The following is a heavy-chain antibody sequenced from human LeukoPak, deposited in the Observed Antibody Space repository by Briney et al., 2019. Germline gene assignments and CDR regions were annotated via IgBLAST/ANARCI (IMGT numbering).Heavy chain of an antibody. CDR3: ARRNGGMGGYFD. J-gene: IGHJ4*02. Sequence: PSETLSLTCTVSGGSISRSTYYWGWFRQPPWKGLEWIGTIYYSGSTYYNPSLKSRVTISVDTSKNQFSLKLSSVTAADTAVYYCARRNGGMGGYFDWGQGTLVTVSS. CDR2: IYYSGST. V-gene: IGHV4-39*07. CDR1: GGSISRSTYY. D-gene: IGHD2-15*01.